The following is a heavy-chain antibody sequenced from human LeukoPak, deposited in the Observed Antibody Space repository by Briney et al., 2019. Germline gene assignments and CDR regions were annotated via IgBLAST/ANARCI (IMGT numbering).Heavy chain of an antibody. CDR1: GFTLSNYD. J-gene: IGHJ5*02. D-gene: IGHD2-2*01. CDR3: AXXXCXSSTCYLRRSWFDP. CDR2: VSTSSRYI. V-gene: IGHV3-21*01. Sequence: GGSLRLSCAASGFTLSNYDMNWVRQAPGKGLEWVSSVSTSSRYIYYKDSVRGRFTISRDDAKNSLYLEMNSLRAEDTAVYHCAXXXCXSSTCYLRRSWFDPWGQGTLVTVSS.